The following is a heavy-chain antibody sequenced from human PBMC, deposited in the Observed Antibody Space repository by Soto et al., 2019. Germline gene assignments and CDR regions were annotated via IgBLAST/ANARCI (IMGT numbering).Heavy chain of an antibody. V-gene: IGHV4-4*07. D-gene: IGHD3-10*01. CDR2: IYTSGST. J-gene: IGHJ4*02. Sequence: PSEPLSVTCTDSSGSISRYYWSCILPPAGKGLEWIGRIYTSGSTNYNPSLKSRVTMSVDTSKNQFSLKLSSVTAADTAVDDCARDRMVRGVIMEYEYWGQGTRVTVS. CDR1: SGSISRYY. CDR3: ARDRMVRGVIMEYEY.